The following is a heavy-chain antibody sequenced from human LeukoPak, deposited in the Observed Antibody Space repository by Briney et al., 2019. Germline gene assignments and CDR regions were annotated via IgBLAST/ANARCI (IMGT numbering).Heavy chain of an antibody. D-gene: IGHD5-24*01. CDR3: ARDQRWLQADY. CDR1: GYTFTSCN. Sequence: ASVKVSCKASGYTFTSCNMHWVRQAPGQGLEWMGFVNCRDASTTYAQKFQGRVTMTGDTSTSTVYMELSGLRSEDTAVYHCARDQRWLQADYWGQGTQVTVSS. J-gene: IGHJ4*02. V-gene: IGHV1-46*01. CDR2: VNCRDAST.